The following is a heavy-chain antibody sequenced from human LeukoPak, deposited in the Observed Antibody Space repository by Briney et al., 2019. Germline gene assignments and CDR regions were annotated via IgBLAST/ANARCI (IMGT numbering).Heavy chain of an antibody. CDR3: ATEGTLEVVVPAAKYY. Sequence: PGGSLRLSCAASGFTFSSYSMNWVRQAPGKGLEWVSSISSSSSYIYYADSAKGRFTISRDNAKNSLYLQMNSLRAEDTAVYYCATEGTLEVVVPAAKYYWGQGTLVTVSS. CDR2: ISSSSSYI. J-gene: IGHJ4*02. V-gene: IGHV3-21*01. D-gene: IGHD2-2*01. CDR1: GFTFSSYS.